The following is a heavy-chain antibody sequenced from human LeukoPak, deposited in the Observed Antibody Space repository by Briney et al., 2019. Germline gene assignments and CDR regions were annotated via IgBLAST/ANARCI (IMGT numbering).Heavy chain of an antibody. CDR1: GFIFSDSA. J-gene: IGHJ3*01. CDR3: AKDWPSEWQQLPDYDAVDV. D-gene: IGHD6-13*01. CDR2: ISDSGST. V-gene: IGHV3-23*01. Sequence: GGSLRLSCAASGFIFSDSAMTWVRQAPGKGLEWVSTISDSGSTFYADSVKGRFTISRDNSKNTLFLQMNGLRADDTAVYYCAKDWPSEWQQLPDYDAVDVWGQGTMVTVSS.